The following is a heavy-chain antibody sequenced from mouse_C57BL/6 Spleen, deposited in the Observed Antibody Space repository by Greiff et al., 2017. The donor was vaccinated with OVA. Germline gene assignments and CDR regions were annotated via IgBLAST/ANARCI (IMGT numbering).Heavy chain of an antibody. Sequence: DVKLVESVAELVRPGASVKLSCTASGFNIKNTYMHWVKQRPEQGLEWIGRIDPANGNTKYAPKFQGKATITADTSSNTAYLQLSSLTSEDTAIYYCASIYYGNYEGFAYWGQGTLVTVSA. CDR3: ASIYYGNYEGFAY. V-gene: IGHV14-3*01. CDR2: IDPANGNT. D-gene: IGHD2-1*01. J-gene: IGHJ3*01. CDR1: GFNIKNTY.